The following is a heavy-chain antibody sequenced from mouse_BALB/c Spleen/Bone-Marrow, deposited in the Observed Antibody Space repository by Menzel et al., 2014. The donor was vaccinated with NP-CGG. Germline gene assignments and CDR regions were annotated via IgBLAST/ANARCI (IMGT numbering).Heavy chain of an antibody. D-gene: IGHD1-1*01. CDR3: ARESIYYYGSTLDY. V-gene: IGHV1S137*01. Sequence: QVQLQQSGAELVRPGVSVKISCKGSGYTFTDYAMHWVKQSHAKSLEWIGVISTYYGDASYNQEFKGKATMTVDKSSSTAYMELARLTSEDSAIYYCARESIYYYGSTLDYWGQGTTLTVSS. J-gene: IGHJ2*01. CDR1: GYTFTDYA. CDR2: ISTYYGDA.